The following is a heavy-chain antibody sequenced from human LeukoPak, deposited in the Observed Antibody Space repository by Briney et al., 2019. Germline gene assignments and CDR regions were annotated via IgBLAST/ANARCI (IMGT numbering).Heavy chain of an antibody. V-gene: IGHV3-11*04. D-gene: IGHD3-22*01. CDR1: GFTFSDYY. CDR3: ARDRYYYDSSGYYYR. J-gene: IGHJ3*01. CDR2: ISSSGSTI. Sequence: GWSLRLSCAASGFTFSDYYMGWIRQAPGKGLEWVSYISSSGSTIYYADSVKGRFTISRDNAKNSLYLQMDSLRVEDTAVYYCARDRYYYDSSGYYYRWGQGTMVTVSS.